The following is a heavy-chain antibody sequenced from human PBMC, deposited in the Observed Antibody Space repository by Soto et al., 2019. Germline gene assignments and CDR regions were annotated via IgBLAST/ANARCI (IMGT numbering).Heavy chain of an antibody. CDR3: ARAHYGDYGYGMDV. J-gene: IGHJ6*02. CDR1: GGSIISCGYS. V-gene: IGHV4-30-2*01. Sequence: TLSLTCAVSGGSIISCGYSWSWIRQPPGKGLEWIGYIYHSGYTYCNPSLKSRVTISVDRSKNQFSLKLSSVTAADTAVYYCARAHYGDYGYGMDVWGQGTTVSVSS. D-gene: IGHD4-17*01. CDR2: IYHSGYT.